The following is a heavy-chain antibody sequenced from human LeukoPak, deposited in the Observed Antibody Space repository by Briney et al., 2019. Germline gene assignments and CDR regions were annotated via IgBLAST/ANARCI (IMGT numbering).Heavy chain of an antibody. V-gene: IGHV3-7*01. J-gene: IGHJ3*02. CDR3: ARDPRITIFGVVTRSFDI. CDR2: IKQDGSEK. Sequence: GGSLRLSCAASGFTFSSYWMSWVRQAPGKGLEWVANIKQDGSEKYYVDSVKGRFTISRDKAKNSLYLQMNSLRAEDTAVYYCARDPRITIFGVVTRSFDIWGQGTMVTVSS. D-gene: IGHD3-3*01. CDR1: GFTFSSYW.